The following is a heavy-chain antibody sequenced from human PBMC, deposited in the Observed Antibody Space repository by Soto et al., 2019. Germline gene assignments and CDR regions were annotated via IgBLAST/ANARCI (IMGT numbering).Heavy chain of an antibody. V-gene: IGHV1-8*01. Sequence: ASVKVSCKASGYTFTSYDINWVRQATGQGLEWMGWMNPNSGNTGYAQKFQGRVTMTRNTSISTAYMELSSLRSEDTAVYYCARDAPHSYSNYPLGYYYMDFWGKGTTVTVSS. D-gene: IGHD4-4*01. CDR3: ARDAPHSYSNYPLGYYYMDF. J-gene: IGHJ6*03. CDR2: MNPNSGNT. CDR1: GYTFTSYD.